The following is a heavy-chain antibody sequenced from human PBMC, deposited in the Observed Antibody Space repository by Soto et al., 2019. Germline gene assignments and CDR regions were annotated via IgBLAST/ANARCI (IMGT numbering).Heavy chain of an antibody. CDR2: IYYSGST. D-gene: IGHD1-26*01. J-gene: IGHJ6*02. V-gene: IGHV4-39*01. Sequence: SETLSLTCTVSGGSISSSSYYWGWIRQPPGKGLEWIGSIYYSGSTYYNPSLKSRVTISVDTSKNQFSLKLSSVTAADTAVYYCARHRGGSYYPYYYYGMDVWGQGTTVTVSS. CDR1: GGSISSSSYY. CDR3: ARHRGGSYYPYYYYGMDV.